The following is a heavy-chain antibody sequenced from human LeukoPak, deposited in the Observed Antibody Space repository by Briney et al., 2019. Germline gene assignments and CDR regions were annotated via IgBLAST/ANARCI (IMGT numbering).Heavy chain of an antibody. D-gene: IGHD1-26*01. J-gene: IGHJ3*02. Sequence: SETLSLTCAVSGGSISSGGYSWSWIRQPPGKGLEWIGYIYHSGSTYYNPSLKSRVTISVDRSKNQFSLKLSSVTAADTAVYYCAGYSGSRHDAFDIWGQGTTVTVSS. CDR2: IYHSGST. V-gene: IGHV4-30-2*01. CDR1: GGSISSGGYS. CDR3: AGYSGSRHDAFDI.